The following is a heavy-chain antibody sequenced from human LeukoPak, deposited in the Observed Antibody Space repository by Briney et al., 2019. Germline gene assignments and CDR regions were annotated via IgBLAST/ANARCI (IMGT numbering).Heavy chain of an antibody. CDR1: GFNFSNYW. J-gene: IGHJ4*02. CDR2: IKQEGSDK. Sequence: GGSLRLSCAASGFNFSNYWMNWVRQAPGKGLEWVANIKQEGSDKNYVGSVRGRFTISRDNAKNLLYLLMHSLRVEDTAVYYCARSGSNGDDYWGQGTLVTVSS. V-gene: IGHV3-7*01. CDR3: ARSGSNGDDY. D-gene: IGHD5-24*01.